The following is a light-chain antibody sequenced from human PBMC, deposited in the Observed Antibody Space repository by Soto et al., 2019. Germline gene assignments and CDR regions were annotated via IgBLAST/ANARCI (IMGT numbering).Light chain of an antibody. CDR2: EVD. Sequence: QSALTQPPSASGSPGQSVTISCTGSRSDVGGYNYVSWYQQHPGKAPNLIIYEVDKRPSGVPDRFSGSKSGNTASLSVSVLQTEDEAYYYCGSYAGSDTYVFGTGTKVTVL. J-gene: IGLJ1*01. CDR3: GSYAGSDTYV. V-gene: IGLV2-8*01. CDR1: RSDVGGYNY.